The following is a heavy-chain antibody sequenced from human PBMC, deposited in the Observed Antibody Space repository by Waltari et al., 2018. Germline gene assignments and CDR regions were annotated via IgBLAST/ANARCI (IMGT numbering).Heavy chain of an antibody. V-gene: IGHV4-39*07. J-gene: IGHJ4*02. Sequence: QLQLQESSPGLVKPSETLSLTCTVSGGSISSSSYYWGWIRQPPGKGLEWIGSIYYSGSTYYNPSLKSRVTISVDTSKNQFSLKLSSVTAADTAVYYCAKKSGSGSLDYWGQGTLVTVSS. CDR2: IYYSGST. D-gene: IGHD3-10*01. CDR1: GGSISSSSYY. CDR3: AKKSGSGSLDY.